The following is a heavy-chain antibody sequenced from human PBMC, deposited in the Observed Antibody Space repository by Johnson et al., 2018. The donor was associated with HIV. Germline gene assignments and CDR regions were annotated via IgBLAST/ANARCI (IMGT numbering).Heavy chain of an antibody. CDR2: ISTSGSSL. CDR1: GFTFSDYY. Sequence: QVQLVESGGGLVKPGGSLRLSCAASGFTFSDYYMSWIRQAPGKGLEWVSYISTSGSSLYYADPVTGRFTISRDNAKKSLFLQMNSLRAEDTAVYYCARRGRSSSWYDLDIWGQGTMVTVSS. CDR3: ARRGRSSSWYDLDI. D-gene: IGHD6-13*01. V-gene: IGHV3-11*04. J-gene: IGHJ3*02.